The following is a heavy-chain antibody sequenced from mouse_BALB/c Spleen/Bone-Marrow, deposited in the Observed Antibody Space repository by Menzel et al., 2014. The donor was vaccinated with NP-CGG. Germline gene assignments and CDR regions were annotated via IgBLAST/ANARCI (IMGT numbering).Heavy chain of an antibody. CDR2: IDPANGNT. V-gene: IGHV14-3*02. CDR3: ARSGRYGNFLAWFAY. J-gene: IGHJ3*01. CDR1: GFNIKDTY. Sequence: VQLQESGAELVKPGASVKLSCTASGFNIKDTYMHWVKQRPEQGLEWIGRIDPANGNTKYDQKSQGKATITADTSSNTAYLQLSSLTSEDTDVYYCARSGRYGNFLAWFAYWGQGTLVTVPA. D-gene: IGHD2-10*02.